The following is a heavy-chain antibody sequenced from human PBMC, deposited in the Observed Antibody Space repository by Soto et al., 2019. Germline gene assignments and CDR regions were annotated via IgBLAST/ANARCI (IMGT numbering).Heavy chain of an antibody. D-gene: IGHD3-22*01. CDR2: INPNSGGT. V-gene: IGHV1-2*02. Sequence: PSVKVSCKASGYTFTGYYMHWVRQAPGQGLEWMGWINPNSGGTNYAQKFQGRVTMTRDTSISTAYMELSRLRSDDTAVYYCARAARVGTYYYDSSGYYYQGWFDPWGQGTPVTVSS. CDR3: ARAARVGTYYYDSSGYYYQGWFDP. J-gene: IGHJ5*02. CDR1: GYTFTGYY.